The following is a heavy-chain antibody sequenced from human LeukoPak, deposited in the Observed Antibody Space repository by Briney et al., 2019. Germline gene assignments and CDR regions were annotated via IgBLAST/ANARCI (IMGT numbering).Heavy chain of an antibody. Sequence: PGGSLRLSCAASGFTFSSYAMHWVRQAPGKGLEWEAVISYDGSNKYYADSVKGRFTISRDNSKNTLYLQMNSLRAEDRAVYYCAGFGESSVDFDIWGQGTMVTVSS. CDR3: AGFGESSVDFDI. D-gene: IGHD3-10*01. CDR1: GFTFSSYA. J-gene: IGHJ3*02. V-gene: IGHV3-30*03. CDR2: ISYDGSNK.